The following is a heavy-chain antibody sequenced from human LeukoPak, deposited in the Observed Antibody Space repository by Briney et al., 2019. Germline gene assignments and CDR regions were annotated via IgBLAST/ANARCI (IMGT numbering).Heavy chain of an antibody. CDR3: APLRGYCSNGACLFDY. D-gene: IGHD2-8*01. Sequence: GGSLRLSCEASGFTLSNYYVHWVRQAPGKGLVWVSRINIDGSSTNYADSVKGRFTISRDNAKNTVYLQMKSLRVEDTAVYYCAPLRGYCSNGACLFDYWGQGTLVTVSS. CDR1: GFTLSNYY. J-gene: IGHJ4*02. CDR2: INIDGSST. V-gene: IGHV3-74*01.